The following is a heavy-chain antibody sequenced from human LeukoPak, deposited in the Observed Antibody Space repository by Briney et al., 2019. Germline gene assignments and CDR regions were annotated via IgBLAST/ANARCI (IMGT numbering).Heavy chain of an antibody. CDR1: GGTFSSYA. J-gene: IGHJ3*02. Sequence: GASVKVSCKASGGTFSSYAISWVRQAPGQGLEWMGGIIPIFGTANYAQKFQGRVTITADESTSTAYMELSSLRSDDTAVYYCARGTLTAPRSAFDIWGQGTMVTVSS. CDR3: ARGTLTAPRSAFDI. V-gene: IGHV1-69*13. D-gene: IGHD1-14*01. CDR2: IIPIFGTA.